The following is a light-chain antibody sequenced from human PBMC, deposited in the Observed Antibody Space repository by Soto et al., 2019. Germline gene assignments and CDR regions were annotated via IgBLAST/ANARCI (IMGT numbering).Light chain of an antibody. Sequence: QSALTQPRSVSGSPGQSVTISCTGTSNDVGGYNYVSWYQQHPGKAPKLMIYDVSKRPSGVPDRFSGSKSGNTASLTISGLQAEDEADYYCCSYAGSNVVFGGGTKVTVL. J-gene: IGLJ2*01. CDR2: DVS. CDR3: CSYAGSNVV. CDR1: SNDVGGYNY. V-gene: IGLV2-11*01.